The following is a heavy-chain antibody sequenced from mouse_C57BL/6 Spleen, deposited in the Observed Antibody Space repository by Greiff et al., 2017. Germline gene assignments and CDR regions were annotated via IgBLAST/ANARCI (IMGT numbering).Heavy chain of an antibody. J-gene: IGHJ2*01. D-gene: IGHD3-2*02. Sequence: QVQLQQSGAELVRPGASVTLSCKASGYTFTDYEMHWVKQTPVHGLAWIGAIDPETGGTAYNQKFKGKAILTADKSSSTAYMELRSLTSEDSAVYYCTRGEQDSSGYGFDYWGQGTTLTVSS. CDR1: GYTFTDYE. CDR2: IDPETGGT. V-gene: IGHV1-15*01. CDR3: TRGEQDSSGYGFDY.